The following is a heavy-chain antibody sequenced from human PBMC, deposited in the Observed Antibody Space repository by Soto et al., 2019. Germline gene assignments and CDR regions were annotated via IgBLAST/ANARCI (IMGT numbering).Heavy chain of an antibody. CDR1: GFTFSSYA. CDR2: ISGDGGST. V-gene: IGHV3-23*01. D-gene: IGHD3-10*01. J-gene: IGHJ4*02. Sequence: EVQLLESGGGLVQPGGSLRLSCAASGFTFSSYAKSWVRQAPGKGLEWVSTISGDGGSTYYADSVKGRFTISRDDSTLTVYLQMNSLRAEDTAVYYCAKDLWFGELSPEDYWGQGTLVTVSS. CDR3: AKDLWFGELSPEDY.